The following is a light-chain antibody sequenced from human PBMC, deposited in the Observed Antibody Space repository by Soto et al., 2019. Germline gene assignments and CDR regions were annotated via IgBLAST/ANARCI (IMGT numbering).Light chain of an antibody. CDR3: SSYTGGSTWV. CDR2: EVS. V-gene: IGLV2-14*01. J-gene: IGLJ3*02. Sequence: QSVLTQPASVSGSPGQSLTISCTGTSSDVGGHDYVSWYQHHPGKAPKLMIYEVSNRPSGVSNRFSASKSGNTASLTISGLQTEDEADYYCSSYTGGSTWVFGGGTKLTVL. CDR1: SSDVGGHDY.